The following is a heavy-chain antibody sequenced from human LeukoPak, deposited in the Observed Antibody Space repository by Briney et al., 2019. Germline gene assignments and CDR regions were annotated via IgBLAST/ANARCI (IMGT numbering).Heavy chain of an antibody. CDR1: GFTFSSYS. Sequence: GGSLRLSCAASGFTFSSYSMNWVRQAPGKGLEWVSSISSSSDYIYYADSVKGRFTISRDNSKNTLYLQMNSLRAEDTAVYYCARDTGDGYNPTGFYYYYMDVWGKGTTVTVSS. J-gene: IGHJ6*03. CDR2: ISSSSDYI. D-gene: IGHD5-24*01. CDR3: ARDTGDGYNPTGFYYYYMDV. V-gene: IGHV3-21*01.